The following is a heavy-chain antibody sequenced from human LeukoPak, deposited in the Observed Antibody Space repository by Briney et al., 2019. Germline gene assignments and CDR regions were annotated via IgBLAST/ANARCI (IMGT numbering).Heavy chain of an antibody. Sequence: GGSLRLSCAASGFTFSSYWMSWVRQAPGKGLEWVANIKQDGSEKYYVDSVEGRFTISRDNAKNSLYLQMNSLRAEDTAVYYCARDQLWFGELLYEPPHWGQGTLVTVSS. V-gene: IGHV3-7*01. J-gene: IGHJ1*01. D-gene: IGHD3-10*01. CDR2: IKQDGSEK. CDR1: GFTFSSYW. CDR3: ARDQLWFGELLYEPPH.